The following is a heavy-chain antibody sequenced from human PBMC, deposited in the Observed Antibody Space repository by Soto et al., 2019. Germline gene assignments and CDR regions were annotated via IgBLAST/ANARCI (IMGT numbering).Heavy chain of an antibody. J-gene: IGHJ4*02. V-gene: IGHV3-21*01. D-gene: IGHD6-19*01. CDR1: GFTFSSYS. Sequence: EVQLVESGGGLVKPGGSLRLSCAASGFTFSSYSMNWVHQAPGKGLEWVSSISSSGSYIFYSDSVKGRFTISRDNAKNSLYLQMNSLRAEDTAVYYCARDSIAGGWFYYFDYWGQGTLVTVSS. CDR2: ISSSGSYI. CDR3: ARDSIAGGWFYYFDY.